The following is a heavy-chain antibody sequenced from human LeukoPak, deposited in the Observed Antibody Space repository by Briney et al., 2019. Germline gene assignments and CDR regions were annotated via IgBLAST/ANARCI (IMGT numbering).Heavy chain of an antibody. V-gene: IGHV3-53*01. CDR1: GFTVSSNY. CDR3: AKAKTTVTTYGAFDI. CDR2: IYSGGST. J-gene: IGHJ3*02. D-gene: IGHD4-17*01. Sequence: GGSLRLSCAASGFTVSSNYMSWVRQAPGKGLEWVSVIYSGGSTYYADSVKGRFTISRDNSKNTLYLQMNSLRAEDTAVYYCAKAKTTVTTYGAFDIWGQGTMVTVSS.